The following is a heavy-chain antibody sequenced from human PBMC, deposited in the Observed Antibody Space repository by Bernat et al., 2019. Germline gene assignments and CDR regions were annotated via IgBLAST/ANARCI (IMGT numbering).Heavy chain of an antibody. CDR2: IYWDDDK. Sequence: QITLKESGPTLVKPTQTLTLTCTFSGFSLSTSGVGVGWIRQPPGKALEWLALIYWDDDKRYSPSLKSRLTITKDTSKNQVVLTMTNMDPVDTATYYCTRYDISTYGMDVWGQGTTVTVSS. D-gene: IGHD3-9*01. J-gene: IGHJ6*02. CDR1: GFSLSTSGVG. V-gene: IGHV2-5*02. CDR3: TRYDISTYGMDV.